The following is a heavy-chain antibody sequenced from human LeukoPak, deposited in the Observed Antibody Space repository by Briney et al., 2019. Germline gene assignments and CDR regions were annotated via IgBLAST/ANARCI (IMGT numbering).Heavy chain of an antibody. Sequence: GGSLRLSCSASGFTFSTYAIHWVRQAPGKGLEYVSAISSNGDSTYYADSVKGRFTISRDNSRNTLYLQMSSLRAEDTAEYYCVKGGTLVRGIIDYWGQGTLVTVSS. V-gene: IGHV3-64D*06. J-gene: IGHJ4*02. CDR3: VKGGTLVRGIIDY. D-gene: IGHD3-10*01. CDR1: GFTFSTYA. CDR2: ISSNGDST.